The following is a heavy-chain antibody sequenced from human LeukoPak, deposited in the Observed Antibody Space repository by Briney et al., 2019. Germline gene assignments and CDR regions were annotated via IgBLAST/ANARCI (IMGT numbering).Heavy chain of an antibody. D-gene: IGHD3-10*01. CDR3: ASEKRPGYYYGSGSDQY. CDR1: GYTFTNFD. V-gene: IGHV3-33*01. CDR2: IWYDGSNK. Sequence: SCKASGYTFTNFDINWVRQAPGQGLEWVVVIWYDGSNKYYADSVKGRFTISRDNSKNTLYLQMNSLRAEDTAVYYCASEKRPGYYYGSGSDQYWGQGTLVTVSS. J-gene: IGHJ4*02.